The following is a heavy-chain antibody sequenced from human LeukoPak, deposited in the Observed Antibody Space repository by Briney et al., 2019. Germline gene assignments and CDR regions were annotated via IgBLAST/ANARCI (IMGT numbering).Heavy chain of an antibody. J-gene: IGHJ5*02. V-gene: IGHV3-66*01. CDR2: IYSGGST. Sequence: GGSLRLSCAASGFTVSSNYMSWVRQAPGKGLEWVSVIYSGGSTYYADSVKGRFTISRDNSKNTLYLQMNSLRAEDTAVYYCARGIRGSSFIFNRNWFDPWGQGTLVTVSS. CDR1: GFTVSSNY. D-gene: IGHD6-6*01. CDR3: ARGIRGSSFIFNRNWFDP.